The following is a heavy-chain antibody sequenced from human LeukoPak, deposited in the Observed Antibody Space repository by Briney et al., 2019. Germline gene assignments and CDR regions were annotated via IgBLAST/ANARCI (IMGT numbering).Heavy chain of an antibody. CDR2: INPNSGGT. J-gene: IGHJ6*03. D-gene: IGHD2-15*01. CDR1: GYTFTGYY. CDR3: ARDPRFVVGVLGYYYYYYMDV. Sequence: ASVKVSCKASGYTFTGYYMHWVRQAPGQGLEWMGWINPNSGGTNYAQKFQGRVTMTRDTSISTAYMELSRLRSDDTAVYYCARDPRFVVGVLGYYYYYYMDVWGKGTTVTISS. V-gene: IGHV1-2*02.